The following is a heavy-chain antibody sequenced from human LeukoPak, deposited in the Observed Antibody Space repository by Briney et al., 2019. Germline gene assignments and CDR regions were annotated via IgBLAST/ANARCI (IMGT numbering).Heavy chain of an antibody. Sequence: GGSLRLFCAASGFTFSSPGMNWVRQAPGKGLEWVSSISGGSASKFYADSVKGRFTISRDNAKNSLYLQMNSLRAEDTAVYYCAKYQTGTWTSYDSSDIWGQGTLATVSS. CDR1: GFTFSSPG. CDR2: ISGGSASK. D-gene: IGHD1-7*01. CDR3: AKYQTGTWTSYDSSDI. J-gene: IGHJ3*02. V-gene: IGHV3-21*01.